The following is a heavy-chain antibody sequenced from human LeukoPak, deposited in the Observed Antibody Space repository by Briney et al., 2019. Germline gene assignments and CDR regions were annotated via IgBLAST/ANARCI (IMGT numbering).Heavy chain of an antibody. Sequence: ASVKVACKTSGYTFSAFYMHWVRQAPGQGPEWMGWINPDSGGSEYGQKFQGRVTFTSDTSSTTIYMEVRSLKSDDTAVYYCARDMTGGIWARATSFDHWGQGTLVTVSS. J-gene: IGHJ4*02. CDR2: INPDSGGS. D-gene: IGHD1-14*01. CDR1: GYTFSAFY. V-gene: IGHV1-2*02. CDR3: ARDMTGGIWARATSFDH.